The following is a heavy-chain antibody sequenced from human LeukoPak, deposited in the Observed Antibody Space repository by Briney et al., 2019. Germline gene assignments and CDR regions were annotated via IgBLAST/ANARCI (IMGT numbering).Heavy chain of an antibody. D-gene: IGHD3-3*01. Sequence: PGGSLRLSCAASGFTFSSYAMSWVRQALGKGLEWVSAISGSGGSTYYADSVKGRFTISRDNSKNTLYLRMNSLRAEDTAVYYCAKLTRTTIFARDTPFDYWGQGTLVTVSS. V-gene: IGHV3-23*01. CDR2: ISGSGGST. CDR1: GFTFSSYA. J-gene: IGHJ4*02. CDR3: AKLTRTTIFARDTPFDY.